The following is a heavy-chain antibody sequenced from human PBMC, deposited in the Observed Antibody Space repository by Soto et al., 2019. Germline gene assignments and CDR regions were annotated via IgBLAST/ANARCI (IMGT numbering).Heavy chain of an antibody. Sequence: QVQLVQSGAEVKKPGASVKVSCKASDYTFTSYGINWVRQAPGQGLEWMGWISPYNDNTQYAQRFQGRVTLTTDTSTNTAYMELRSLRSDDTAVYYCARGMWELPIDYWVQGTLVTVSS. V-gene: IGHV1-18*01. D-gene: IGHD1-26*01. CDR1: DYTFTSYG. CDR3: ARGMWELPIDY. J-gene: IGHJ4*02. CDR2: ISPYNDNT.